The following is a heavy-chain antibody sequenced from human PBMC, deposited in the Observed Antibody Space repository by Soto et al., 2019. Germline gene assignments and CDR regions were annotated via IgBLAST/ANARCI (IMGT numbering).Heavy chain of an antibody. Sequence: GGSLRLSCAASGFTFSSYGMHWVRQAPGKGLEWVAVISYDGSNKYYADSVKGRFTISRDNSKNTLYLQMKSLRAEDTDVYYCEKERVDTIPYYYGMDVWGQXSTVTVSS. CDR3: EKERVDTIPYYYGMDV. D-gene: IGHD5-18*01. CDR2: ISYDGSNK. V-gene: IGHV3-30*18. J-gene: IGHJ6*02. CDR1: GFTFSSYG.